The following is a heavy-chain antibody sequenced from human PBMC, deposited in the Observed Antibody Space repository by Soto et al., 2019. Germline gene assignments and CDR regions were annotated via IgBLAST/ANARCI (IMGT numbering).Heavy chain of an antibody. V-gene: IGHV1-46*01. CDR2: INSSGSGGTT. D-gene: IGHD6-19*01. CDR3: AGLAVARAMYV. Sequence: QVQLVQSGAEVKKPGASVKLSCKASGYTFTSYDMHWVRQAPGQGLEWMGIINSSGSGGTTSYEQKLQGRVTMTRDTSTSTVDMELSSLSAEDTAVYYCAGLAVARAMYVWGQGTTVTVSS. J-gene: IGHJ6*02. CDR1: GYTFTSYD.